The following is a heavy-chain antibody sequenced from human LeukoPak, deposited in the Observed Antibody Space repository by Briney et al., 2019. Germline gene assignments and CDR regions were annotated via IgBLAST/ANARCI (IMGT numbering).Heavy chain of an antibody. CDR3: AKDLSYYYDSSGSFDY. Sequence: GGSLRLSCAASGFTFVDYAMHWVRQAPGKGLEWVSGISWNSGSIGYADSVKGRFTISRDNAKNSLYLQMNSLRAEDTALYYCAKDLSYYYDSSGSFDYWGQGTLVTVSS. J-gene: IGHJ4*02. CDR1: GFTFVDYA. CDR2: ISWNSGSI. D-gene: IGHD3-22*01. V-gene: IGHV3-9*01.